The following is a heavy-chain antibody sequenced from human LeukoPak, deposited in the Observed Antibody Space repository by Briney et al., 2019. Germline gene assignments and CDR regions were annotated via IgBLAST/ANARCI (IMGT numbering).Heavy chain of an antibody. CDR2: IYYSGST. D-gene: IGHD1-26*01. CDR3: ARYSGSYPHDAFEI. V-gene: IGHV4-59*01. J-gene: IGHJ3*02. Sequence: SSETLSLTCSVSSYSINSNYYWGWIRQSPGKGLEWIGYIYYSGSTSYNPSLKSRVTISVDTSKNQFSLKLRSVTAADTAVYYCARYSGSYPHDAFEIWGQGTMVTVSS. CDR1: SYSINSNYY.